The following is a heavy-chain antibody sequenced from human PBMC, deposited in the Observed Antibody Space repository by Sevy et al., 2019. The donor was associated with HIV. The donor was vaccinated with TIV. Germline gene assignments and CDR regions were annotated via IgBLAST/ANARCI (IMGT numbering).Heavy chain of an antibody. CDR1: EFTFSSYG. J-gene: IGHJ4*02. V-gene: IGHV3-30*18. D-gene: IGHD6-19*01. Sequence: GGSLRLSCAASEFTFSSYGMHWVRQAPGKGLEWVAVISYDGSNKYYADSVKGRFTISRDNSKNTLYLQMNSLRAEDTAVYYCAKDSPPGSGWFPLFDYWGQGTLVTVSS. CDR3: AKDSPPGSGWFPLFDY. CDR2: ISYDGSNK.